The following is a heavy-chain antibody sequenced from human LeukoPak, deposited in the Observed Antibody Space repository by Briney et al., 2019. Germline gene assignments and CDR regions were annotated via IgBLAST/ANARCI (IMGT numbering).Heavy chain of an antibody. Sequence: GGSLRLSCAASGFSVTDNYMSWVRQAPGKGLEWDSVIYSGGSTHYADSVKGRFTISRDNAKNSLYLQMNSLRAEDTAVYYCARDGDMIVDYWGQGTLVTVSS. V-gene: IGHV3-53*01. CDR2: IYSGGST. J-gene: IGHJ4*02. CDR1: GFSVTDNY. CDR3: ARDGDMIVDY. D-gene: IGHD3-22*01.